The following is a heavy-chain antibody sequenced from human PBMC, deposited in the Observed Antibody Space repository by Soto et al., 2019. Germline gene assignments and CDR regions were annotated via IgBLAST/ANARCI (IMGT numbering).Heavy chain of an antibody. Sequence: QVQLVQSGAEVKKPGASVKVSCKASGYTFTSYGISWVRQAPGQGLEWMGWISAYNGNTNYAQKLQGRVTMTTDTARSTANRERGSLRSADTAVYYCGRERDLWFGEFTLHYYYGMDVWGQGTPVTFPS. V-gene: IGHV1-18*01. CDR1: GYTFTSYG. CDR2: ISAYNGNT. D-gene: IGHD3-10*01. J-gene: IGHJ6*02. CDR3: GRERDLWFGEFTLHYYYGMDV.